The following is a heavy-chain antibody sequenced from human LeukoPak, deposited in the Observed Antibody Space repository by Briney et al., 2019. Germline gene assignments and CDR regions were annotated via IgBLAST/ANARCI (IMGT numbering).Heavy chain of an antibody. CDR2: ISSSSSHI. CDR3: ARDMAAGTWVWFDP. V-gene: IGHV3-21*01. D-gene: IGHD6-13*01. J-gene: IGHJ5*02. Sequence: SGGSLRLSCAASGFSLSSSSMNWVRQAPGKGLEWVSSISSSSSHIYYADSVKGRFTISRDVAKNSLYLQMNSLRAEDTAVYYCARDMAAGTWVWFDPRGQGTLVTVSS. CDR1: GFSLSSSS.